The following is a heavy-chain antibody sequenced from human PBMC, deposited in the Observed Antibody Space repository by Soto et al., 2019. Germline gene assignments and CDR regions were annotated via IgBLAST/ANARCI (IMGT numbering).Heavy chain of an antibody. J-gene: IGHJ4*02. V-gene: IGHV3-33*01. CDR2: IWYDGSNK. Sequence: GGSLTLSCAASGFTFSSYGMHWVRQAPGKGLEWVAVIWYDGSNKYYADSVKGRFIISRDNSKNTLYLQMNSLRAEDTAVYYCARASSIYDYIWGSYFWGQGT. CDR1: GFTFSSYG. D-gene: IGHD3-16*01. CDR3: ARASSIYDYIWGSYF.